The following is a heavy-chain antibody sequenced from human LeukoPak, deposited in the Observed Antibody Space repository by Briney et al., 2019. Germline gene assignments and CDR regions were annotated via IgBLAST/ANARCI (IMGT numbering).Heavy chain of an antibody. CDR1: RYTFTAYY. V-gene: IGHV1-2*02. CDR3: ARFRLRGATSPDHYYYYYGMDV. J-gene: IGHJ6*02. D-gene: IGHD1-26*01. Sequence: ASVKVSCKTSRYTFTAYYIHWLRQAPGQGLEWMGWMNPNSGGTKYAQTFQGRVTLTRDTSISTAYLELSSLTSDDTAVYYCARFRLRGATSPDHYYYYYGMDVWGQGTTVTVSS. CDR2: MNPNSGGT.